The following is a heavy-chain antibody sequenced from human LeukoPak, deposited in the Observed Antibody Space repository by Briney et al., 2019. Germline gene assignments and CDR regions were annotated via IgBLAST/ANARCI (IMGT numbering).Heavy chain of an antibody. CDR1: GFTFSSYW. CDR3: AKDSAFYYIDV. V-gene: IGHV3-7*01. CDR2: IKQDGSVK. D-gene: IGHD3-10*01. Sequence: GGSLRLSCAASGFTFSSYWMSWVRQAPGKGLEWVANIKQDGSVKYYVDSVKGRSTISRDNAKNSLYLQMNSLKGDDTAVYCCAKDSAFYYIDVWGKGTTVIISS. J-gene: IGHJ6*03.